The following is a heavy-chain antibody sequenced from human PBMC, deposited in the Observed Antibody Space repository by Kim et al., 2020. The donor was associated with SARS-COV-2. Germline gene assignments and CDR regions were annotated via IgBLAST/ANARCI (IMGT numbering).Heavy chain of an antibody. CDR2: ISSSGSTI. V-gene: IGHV3-48*03. CDR3: ARGADVYDYSNYEGWFDP. Sequence: GGSLRLSCAASGFTFSSYEMNWVRQAPGKGLEWVSYISSSGSTIYYADSVKGRFTISRDNAKNSLYLQMNSLRAEDTAVYYCARGADVYDYSNYEGWFDPWGQRTLVTVSS. CDR1: GFTFSSYE. J-gene: IGHJ5*02. D-gene: IGHD4-4*01.